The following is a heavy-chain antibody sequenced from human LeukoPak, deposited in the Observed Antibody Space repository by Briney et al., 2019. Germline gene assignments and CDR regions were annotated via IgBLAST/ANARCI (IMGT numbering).Heavy chain of an antibody. Sequence: GGSLRLSCAASGFTFSSYAMSWVRQAPGKGLEWVATISTNPRTRYYADSVRGRFDISRDNSKNTVYLQLNGLRAEDSALYYCANYWPSQLYRYFQHWGQGTLVTVSS. CDR1: GFTFSSYA. J-gene: IGHJ1*01. D-gene: IGHD2-2*02. CDR3: ANYWPSQLYRYFQH. V-gene: IGHV3-23*01. CDR2: ISTNPRTR.